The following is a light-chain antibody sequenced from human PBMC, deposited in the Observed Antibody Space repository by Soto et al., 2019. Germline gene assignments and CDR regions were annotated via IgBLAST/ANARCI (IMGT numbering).Light chain of an antibody. Sequence: DIQMTQSPSSLSASVGDRVTITCRASQSISSYLNWYQQKPGKAPKLLIYAASSLQSGVPSRYSGSGSGTDFTLNISSLQPEDFATYYCQHSYSTPGTFGGGTKVEIK. J-gene: IGKJ4*01. V-gene: IGKV1-39*01. CDR1: QSISSY. CDR2: AAS. CDR3: QHSYSTPGT.